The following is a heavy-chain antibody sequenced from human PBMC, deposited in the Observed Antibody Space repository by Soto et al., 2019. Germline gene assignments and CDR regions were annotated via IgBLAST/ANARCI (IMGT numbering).Heavy chain of an antibody. V-gene: IGHV2-5*02. J-gene: IGHJ4*02. CDR2: IYWDDDK. D-gene: IGHD1-1*01. Sequence: QITLKESGPTLVKPTQTLTLTCTFSGFSLSTSGVGVGWIRQPPGKALEWLALIYWDDDKRYSPSLKSRLTITKDTSKNQVVLTMTNMDPVVTATYYCAHRGSGVWNFDYWGQGTLVTVSS. CDR3: AHRGSGVWNFDY. CDR1: GFSLSTSGVG.